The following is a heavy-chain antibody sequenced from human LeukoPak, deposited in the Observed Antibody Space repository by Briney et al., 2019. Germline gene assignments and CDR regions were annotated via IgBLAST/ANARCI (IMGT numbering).Heavy chain of an antibody. J-gene: IGHJ4*02. D-gene: IGHD6-13*01. CDR2: VSGSSGST. V-gene: IGHV3-23*01. Sequence: GGSLRLSCVASGFTFSSYALSWVRQAPGKGLEWVSGVSGSSGSTYYAASVEGRFTISRDNSKNMVYLQMNYLGAEDTALYYCAKDRIVSAGTGYYFDKWGRGTLVTVSS. CDR1: GFTFSSYA. CDR3: AKDRIVSAGTGYYFDK.